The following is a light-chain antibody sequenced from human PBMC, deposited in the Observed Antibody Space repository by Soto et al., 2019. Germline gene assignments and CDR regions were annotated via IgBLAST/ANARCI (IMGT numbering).Light chain of an antibody. J-gene: IGLJ1*01. Sequence: QSVLTQPPSASGTPGQRVTFSCSTSSSNLGDNAVNWYQHVPGTAPKLLIYSYDQRPSGVPDRFSGSKSGTSASLAISGLQSEDEADYYCAAWDASLDGYVFGTGTQLTVL. CDR3: AAWDASLDGYV. CDR1: SSNLGDNA. V-gene: IGLV1-44*01. CDR2: SYD.